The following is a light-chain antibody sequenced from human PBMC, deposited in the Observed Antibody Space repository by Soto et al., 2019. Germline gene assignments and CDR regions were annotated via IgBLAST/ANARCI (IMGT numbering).Light chain of an antibody. V-gene: IGKV3-20*01. J-gene: IGKJ1*01. CDR1: QSVSSSF. Sequence: EIVLTQSPGTLSLSPGERATLSCRASQSVSSSFLAWYQQKPGQAPRLLMYAVSSRATGIPDRFSGSGSGTDITLTISRLEPEDFAVYYCQQYAGSPWTFGQGTKVEIK. CDR3: QQYAGSPWT. CDR2: AVS.